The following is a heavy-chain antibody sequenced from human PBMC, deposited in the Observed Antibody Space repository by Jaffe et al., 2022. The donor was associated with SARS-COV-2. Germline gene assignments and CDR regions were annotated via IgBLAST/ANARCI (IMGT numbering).Heavy chain of an antibody. CDR2: INSDGSSI. J-gene: IGHJ5*02. CDR3: ARDGKYCSSTGCYAYFDP. V-gene: IGHV3-74*01. D-gene: IGHD2-2*01. CDR1: GFTFSSYW. Sequence: EVQLVESGGGLVQPGGSLRLSCAASGFTFSSYWMHWVRQAPGKGLVWVSRINSDGSSITYADSVQGRFTISRDNAKNTVYLQMTSLRAEDTAVYYCARDGKYCSSTGCYAYFDPWGQGTLVTVSS.